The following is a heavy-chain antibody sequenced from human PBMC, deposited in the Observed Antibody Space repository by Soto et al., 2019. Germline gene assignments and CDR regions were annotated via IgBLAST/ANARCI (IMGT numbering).Heavy chain of an antibody. CDR1: GGSFSGYY. Sequence: SETLSLTCGVYGGSFSGYYWSWVRQPPGKGLEWIGYIYYSDSINYNPSLKGRVMILADTSKNQFTLKLSSVTDADTAVYYCARAPETPPIFGVVRPYFFDFWGQGTLVTVSS. CDR2: IYYSDSI. D-gene: IGHD3-3*01. V-gene: IGHV4-34*09. CDR3: ARAPETPPIFGVVRPYFFDF. J-gene: IGHJ4*02.